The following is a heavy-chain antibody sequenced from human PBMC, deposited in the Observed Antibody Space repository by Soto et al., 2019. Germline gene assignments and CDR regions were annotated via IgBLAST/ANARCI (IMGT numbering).Heavy chain of an antibody. V-gene: IGHV1-8*01. D-gene: IGHD5-12*01. CDR2: MNPNSGNT. Sequence: ASVKVSCKASGYTFTSYDINWGRQATGQGLEWMGWMNPNSGNTGYAQKFQGRVTMTRNTSISTAYMELSSLRSEDTAVYYCARERYSGYDLEGFDYWGQGTLVTVSS. J-gene: IGHJ4*02. CDR3: ARERYSGYDLEGFDY. CDR1: GYTFTSYD.